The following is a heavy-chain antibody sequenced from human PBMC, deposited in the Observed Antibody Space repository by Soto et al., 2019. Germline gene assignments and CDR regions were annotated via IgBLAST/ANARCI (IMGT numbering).Heavy chain of an antibody. CDR1: GFTFSSYG. CDR2: ISYDGSNK. Sequence: GGSLRLSCAASGFTFSSYGMHWVRQAPGKGLEWVAVISYDGSNKYYADSVKGRFTISRDNSKNTLYLQMNSLRAEDTAVYYCAKEYFVQVPAASSGWLSRFDPWGQGTLVTVSS. D-gene: IGHD2-2*01. V-gene: IGHV3-30*18. CDR3: AKEYFVQVPAASSGWLSRFDP. J-gene: IGHJ5*02.